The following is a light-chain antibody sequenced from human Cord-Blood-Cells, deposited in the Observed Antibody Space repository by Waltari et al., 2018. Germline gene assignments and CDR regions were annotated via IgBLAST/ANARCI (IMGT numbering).Light chain of an antibody. CDR3: QQGWT. J-gene: IGKJ1*01. CDR2: KAS. CDR1: QSISSW. V-gene: IGKV1-5*03. Sequence: DIQMTQSPSTLSASVGDRVTITCRASQSISSWLAWYQQKPGKVPKLLIYKASSLESGVPSRFSGSGSGTEFTLTISSLQPDDFATYYCQQGWTFGQGTKVEIK.